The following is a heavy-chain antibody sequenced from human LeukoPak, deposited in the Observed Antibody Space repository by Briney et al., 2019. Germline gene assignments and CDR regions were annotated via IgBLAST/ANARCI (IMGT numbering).Heavy chain of an antibody. CDR2: ISSSGGAI. V-gene: IGHV3-48*03. D-gene: IGHD2/OR15-2a*01. CDR3: ARAGVLSSIDFDS. J-gene: IGHJ4*02. CDR1: GFSFSDYE. Sequence: PGGSLRLSCAGSGFSFSDYEMNWVRQAPGKGLEWLSYISSSGGAIYYADSVRGRFTVSRDTAKSSLYLQMNSLRVEDTALYYCARAGVLSSIDFDSWGQGTLVTVSS.